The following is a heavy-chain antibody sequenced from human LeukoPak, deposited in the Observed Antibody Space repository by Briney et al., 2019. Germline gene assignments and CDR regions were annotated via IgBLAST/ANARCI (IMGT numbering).Heavy chain of an antibody. CDR1: GFTLDDYA. D-gene: IGHD6-13*01. Sequence: PGGSLRLSCAVSGFTLDDYAMHWVRQSPGKGLEWVAGISWNGGTLGYADSVQGRFTISRDFAKSSLYLQMNSLRAEDMALYYCAKDKAYSNTYTFDYWGQGTLVTVSS. V-gene: IGHV3-9*03. J-gene: IGHJ4*02. CDR3: AKDKAYSNTYTFDY. CDR2: ISWNGGTL.